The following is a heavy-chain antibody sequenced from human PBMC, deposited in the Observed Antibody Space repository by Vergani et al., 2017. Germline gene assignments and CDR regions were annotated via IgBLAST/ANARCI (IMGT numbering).Heavy chain of an antibody. D-gene: IGHD2-2*01. CDR2: IYHSGST. CDR3: ARHGGGCSSTSCSRFDP. J-gene: IGHJ5*02. CDR1: GYSISSGYY. Sequence: QVQLQESGPGLVKPSETLPLTCAVSGYSISSGYYWGWIRQPPGKGLEWIGIIYHSGSTYHNPSLKSRVTISVDTSKNQFSLKLCSVTAADTAVYYCARHGGGCSSTSCSRFDPWGQGTLVTVSS. V-gene: IGHV4-38-2*01.